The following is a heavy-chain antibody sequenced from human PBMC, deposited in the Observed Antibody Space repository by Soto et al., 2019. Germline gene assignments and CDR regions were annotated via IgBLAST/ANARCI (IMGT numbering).Heavy chain of an antibody. J-gene: IGHJ6*03. CDR1: GYTFTSYD. D-gene: IGHD6-19*01. Sequence: ASVKVSCKASGYTFTSYDINWVRQATGQGLEWMGWMNPSSGNTGYAQKFQGRVTMTRNTSISTAYMELSSLRSEDTAVYYCARGYSSGWFPVGYYYMDVWGKGTTVTVSS. V-gene: IGHV1-8*01. CDR3: ARGYSSGWFPVGYYYMDV. CDR2: MNPSSGNT.